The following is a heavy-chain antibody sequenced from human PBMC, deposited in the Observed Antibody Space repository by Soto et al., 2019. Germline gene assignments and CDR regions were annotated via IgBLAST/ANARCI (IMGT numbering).Heavy chain of an antibody. D-gene: IGHD2-15*01. V-gene: IGHV4-59*01. Sequence: QLQESGPGLVKPSETLSLTCTVSGGSISSYSWSWIRQPPGKGLEWIGDIYYSGSTNFNPSLKSRVTISVDTSKNQVSLKLSSVTAADTAVYYCARGGCSGSSCYWGYFNFWGQGTPVTVSS. J-gene: IGHJ4*02. CDR3: ARGGCSGSSCYWGYFNF. CDR2: IYYSGST. CDR1: GGSISSYS.